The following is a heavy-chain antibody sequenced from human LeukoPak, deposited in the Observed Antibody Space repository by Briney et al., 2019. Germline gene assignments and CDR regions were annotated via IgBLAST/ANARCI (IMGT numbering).Heavy chain of an antibody. J-gene: IGHJ4*02. CDR2: MNPNSGNT. Sequence: ASVKVSCKASGYTFTSYDINWVRQATGQGPEWMGWMNPNSGNTGYAQKFRGRVSITRNTSISTVYMELSSLVSEDTAVYYCARLGELSSDDYWGQGTLVTVSS. V-gene: IGHV1-8*03. CDR3: ARLGELSSDDY. D-gene: IGHD3-16*02. CDR1: GYTFTSYD.